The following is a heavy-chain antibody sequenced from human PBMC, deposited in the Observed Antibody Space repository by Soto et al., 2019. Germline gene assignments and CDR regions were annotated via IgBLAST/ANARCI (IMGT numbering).Heavy chain of an antibody. Sequence: QITLKESGPTLVKPTQTLTLTCTFSGLSLSTSGVGVGWIRQPPGKALEWLALIYWDDDKRYSPSLKSRLTITKDNSKNQVVLTRTNMDPVDTATYYCAHRAAAGEAAYFQHWGQGTLVTVSS. CDR3: AHRAAAGEAAYFQH. J-gene: IGHJ1*01. CDR2: IYWDDDK. D-gene: IGHD6-13*01. CDR1: GLSLSTSGVG. V-gene: IGHV2-5*02.